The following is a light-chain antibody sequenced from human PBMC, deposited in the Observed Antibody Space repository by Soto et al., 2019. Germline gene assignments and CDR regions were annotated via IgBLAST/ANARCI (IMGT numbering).Light chain of an antibody. CDR2: VAS. Sequence: DIQLTQSPSSVSASVGDRVTITCRASQDIGTWLAWYQQKPGKAPKLLIYVASNLQSGVTSRFSGAGSGTDFNLTINSLQPEDFATYHCQQADSFPFTFGPGTKVDFK. CDR1: QDIGTW. CDR3: QQADSFPFT. J-gene: IGKJ3*01. V-gene: IGKV1-12*01.